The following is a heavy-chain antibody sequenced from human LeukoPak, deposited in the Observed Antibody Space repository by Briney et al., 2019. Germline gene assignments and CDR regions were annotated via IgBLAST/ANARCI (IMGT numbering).Heavy chain of an antibody. V-gene: IGHV1-69*13. J-gene: IGHJ4*02. CDR1: GGTFSSYA. CDR2: IIPIFGTA. D-gene: IGHD3-22*01. Sequence: VASVKVSCKASGGTFSSYAISWVRQAPGQGLEWMGGIIPIFGTANYAQKFQGRVTITADESTSTAYMELSSLRSEDTAVYYCARASIQSGTYYYDSSGYYPIDYWGQGTLVTVSS. CDR3: ARASIQSGTYYYDSSGYYPIDY.